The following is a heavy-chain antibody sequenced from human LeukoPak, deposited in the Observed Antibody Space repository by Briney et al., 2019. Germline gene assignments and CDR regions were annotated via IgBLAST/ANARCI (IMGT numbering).Heavy chain of an antibody. CDR1: GGSFSGYY. CDR2: INHSGST. J-gene: IGHJ5*02. D-gene: IGHD6-19*01. Sequence: SETLSLTCAVDGGSFSGYYWSWIRQPPGKGLEWIGEINHSGSTNYNPSLKSRVTISVDTSKNQFSLKLSSVTAADTAVYYCARFRSGWYRDNWFDPWGQGTLVTVSS. V-gene: IGHV4-34*01. CDR3: ARFRSGWYRDNWFDP.